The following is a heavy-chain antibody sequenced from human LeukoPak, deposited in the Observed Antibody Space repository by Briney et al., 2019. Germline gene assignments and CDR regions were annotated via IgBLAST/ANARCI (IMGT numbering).Heavy chain of an antibody. CDR1: GGSIRGYY. D-gene: IGHD3-10*01. V-gene: IGHV4-59*01. CDR2: IHDIGGA. Sequence: SETLSLTCTVSGGSIRGYYWSWVRQPAGKGLEYIAYIHDIGGADYKPSLKSRVTISLDTAQNQFSLKVSSVTAADTAVYYCASTYYGSGSYYGWFDPWGQGTLVTVSS. J-gene: IGHJ5*02. CDR3: ASTYYGSGSYYGWFDP.